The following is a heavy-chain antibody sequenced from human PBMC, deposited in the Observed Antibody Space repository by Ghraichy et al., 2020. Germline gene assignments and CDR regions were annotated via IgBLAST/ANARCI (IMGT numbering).Heavy chain of an antibody. CDR2: IGYSSTYI. Sequence: GGSLRLSCEGSGFSFSGYTMNWVRQAPGKGLEWVSSIGYSSTYICYADSVKGRFTISRDNAKKSLYLQMHSLGAEDTAVYYCAGANWNYVSYGMDVWGQGTTVTVSS. J-gene: IGHJ6*02. D-gene: IGHD4/OR15-4a*01. CDR3: AGANWNYVSYGMDV. V-gene: IGHV3-21*01. CDR1: GFSFSGYT.